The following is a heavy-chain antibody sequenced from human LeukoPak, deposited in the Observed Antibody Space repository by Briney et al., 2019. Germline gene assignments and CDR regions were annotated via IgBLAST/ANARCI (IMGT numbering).Heavy chain of an antibody. D-gene: IGHD2-2*02. CDR1: GFTFSSYA. CDR3: AKVPFIVVVPAAIQN. Sequence: GGSLRLSCAASGFTFSSYAMRWVRQAPGKGLEWVSAISGSGGSTYYADSVKGRFTISRDNSKNTLYLQMNSLRAEDTAVYYCAKVPFIVVVPAAIQNWGQGTLVTVSS. V-gene: IGHV3-23*01. CDR2: ISGSGGST. J-gene: IGHJ4*02.